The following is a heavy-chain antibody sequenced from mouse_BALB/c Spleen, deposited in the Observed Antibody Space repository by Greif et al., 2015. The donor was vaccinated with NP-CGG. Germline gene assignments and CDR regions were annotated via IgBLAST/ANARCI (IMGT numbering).Heavy chain of an antibody. D-gene: IGHD2-1*01. J-gene: IGHJ2*01. CDR1: GFNIKDYY. CDR2: IDPENGDT. Sequence: VQLQQSGAELVRSGASVKLSCTASGFNIKDYYMHWVKQRPEQGLEWIGWIDPENGDTEYAPKFQGKATMTADTSSNTAYLQLSSLTSEDTAVYYCNAWGNYGLDYWGQGTTLTVSS. V-gene: IGHV14-4*02. CDR3: NAWGNYGLDY.